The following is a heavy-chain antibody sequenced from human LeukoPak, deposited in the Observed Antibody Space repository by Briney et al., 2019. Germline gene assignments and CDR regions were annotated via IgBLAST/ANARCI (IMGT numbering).Heavy chain of an antibody. Sequence: GGSLRLSCAVSGITLSNYGMSWVRQAPGKGPEWVAGISGSGGSAYYADAVKGRFTISRDNPKNTLYLQMNSLRVEATAVYFCAKRGVVIRVILVGFHKEAYYFDSWGQGALVTVSS. V-gene: IGHV3-23*01. D-gene: IGHD3-22*01. J-gene: IGHJ4*02. CDR1: GITLSNYG. CDR2: ISGSGGSA. CDR3: AKRGVVIRVILVGFHKEAYYFDS.